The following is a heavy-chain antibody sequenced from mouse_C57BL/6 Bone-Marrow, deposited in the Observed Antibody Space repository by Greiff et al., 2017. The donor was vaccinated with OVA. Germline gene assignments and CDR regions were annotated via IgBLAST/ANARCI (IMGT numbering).Heavy chain of an antibody. J-gene: IGHJ4*01. V-gene: IGHV1-77*01. CDR1: GYTFTDYS. Sequence: QVQLQQSGAELVKPGASVKISCKASGYTFTDYSINWVKQRPGQGLEWIGKIGPGSGSTYYNEKFKGKATLTADKSSSTAYMQLSSLTSEDSAVYFWARSRYYGSSFAMDYWGQGTSVTGAS. CDR2: IGPGSGST. CDR3: ARSRYYGSSFAMDY. D-gene: IGHD1-1*01.